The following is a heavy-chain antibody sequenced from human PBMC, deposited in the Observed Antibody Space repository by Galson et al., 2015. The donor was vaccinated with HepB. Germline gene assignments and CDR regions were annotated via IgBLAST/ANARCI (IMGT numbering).Heavy chain of an antibody. CDR2: ISASGGST. CDR3: AKADGVTAVRTPNDY. V-gene: IGHV3-23*01. Sequence: SLRLSCAASGFTFTTYTMSWVRQAPGKGLEWVSGISASGGSTYYADSVKGRFTISRDNSKNTLYLQMNSLRAEDTAVYYCAKADGVTAVRTPNDYWGQGTLVTVSS. CDR1: GFTFTTYT. D-gene: IGHD2-21*02. J-gene: IGHJ4*02.